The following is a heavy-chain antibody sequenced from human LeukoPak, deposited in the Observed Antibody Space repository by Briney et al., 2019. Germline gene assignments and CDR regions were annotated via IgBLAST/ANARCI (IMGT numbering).Heavy chain of an antibody. Sequence: SETLSLTCTVSGGSISSSIYYWGWIRQPPGKGLEWIGSIYYSGSTYYNPSLKSRVTISVDTSKNQFSLKLSSVTAADTAVYYCARQAAYCGGDCYPLDAFDIWGQGTMVTVSS. J-gene: IGHJ3*02. D-gene: IGHD2-21*02. CDR3: ARQAAYCGGDCYPLDAFDI. CDR1: GGSISSSIYY. CDR2: IYYSGST. V-gene: IGHV4-39*01.